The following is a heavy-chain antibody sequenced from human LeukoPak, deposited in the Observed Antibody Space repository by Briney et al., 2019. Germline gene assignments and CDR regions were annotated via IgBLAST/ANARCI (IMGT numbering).Heavy chain of an antibody. D-gene: IGHD1-26*01. CDR1: GFTFSSYW. Sequence: GGSLRLSCAASGFTFSSYWMTWVRQAPGKGLEWVANIKEDGGEAYYADSVKGRFTISRDNSKNTLYLQMNGLRAEDTAVYYCARGGSGSYYYYYYYMDVWGKGTTVTVSS. CDR2: IKEDGGEA. J-gene: IGHJ6*03. V-gene: IGHV3-7*01. CDR3: ARGGSGSYYYYYYYMDV.